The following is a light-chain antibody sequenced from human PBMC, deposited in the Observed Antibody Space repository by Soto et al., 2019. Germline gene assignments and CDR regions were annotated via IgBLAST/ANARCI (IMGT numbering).Light chain of an antibody. CDR2: GAS. CDR1: QSLSNNIY. J-gene: IGKJ5*01. V-gene: IGKV3-20*01. Sequence: EIVLTQSPGTLSLSPGERATLSCRASQSLSNNIYLAWYQQKPGQAPRLLIYGASSRATGIPNRFSGSGSGTDFTLTISSLQSEDFAVYYCQQYSNWPPITFGQGTRLEIK. CDR3: QQYSNWPPIT.